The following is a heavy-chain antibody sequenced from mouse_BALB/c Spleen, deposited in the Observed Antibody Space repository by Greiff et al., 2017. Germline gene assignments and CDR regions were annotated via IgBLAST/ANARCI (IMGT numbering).Heavy chain of an antibody. CDR3: ARRGTGTGFDY. D-gene: IGHD4-1*01. V-gene: IGHV3-2*02. J-gene: IGHJ2*01. CDR1: GYSITSDYA. Sequence: EVHLVESGPGLVKPSQSLSLTCTVTGYSITSDYAWTWIRQFPGDKLEWMGYISYSGSTSYNPSLKSRISITRDTSKNQFFLQLNSVTTEDTATYYCARRGTGTGFDYWGQGTTLTVAS. CDR2: ISYSGST.